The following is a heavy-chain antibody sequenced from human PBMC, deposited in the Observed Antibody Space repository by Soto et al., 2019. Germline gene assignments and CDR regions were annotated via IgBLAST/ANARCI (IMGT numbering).Heavy chain of an antibody. V-gene: IGHV3-21*01. J-gene: IGHJ4*02. CDR3: ARINYCSSTSCSYYFDY. CDR2: ISSSSSYI. CDR1: GFTFSSYS. D-gene: IGHD2-2*01. Sequence: EVQLVESGGGLVKPGGSLRLSCAASGFTFSSYSMNWVRQAPGKGLEWVSSISSSSSYIYYADSVKGRFTISRDNAKNSLYLQMNSLRAEDTAVYYCARINYCSSTSCSYYFDYCGQGTLVTVSS.